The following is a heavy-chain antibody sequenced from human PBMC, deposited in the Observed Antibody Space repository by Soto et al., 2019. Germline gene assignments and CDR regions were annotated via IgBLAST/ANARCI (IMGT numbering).Heavy chain of an antibody. CDR3: ARDVYSSSWYFDY. J-gene: IGHJ4*02. Sequence: GSLRLSCAASGFTFSSYWMHWVRQAPGKGLVWVSRINSDGGSTSYADSVKGRFTISTDNAKNTLYLQMNSLRAEDTAVYYCARDVYSSSWYFDYWGQGTLVTVSS. CDR2: INSDGGST. V-gene: IGHV3-74*01. D-gene: IGHD6-13*01. CDR1: GFTFSSYW.